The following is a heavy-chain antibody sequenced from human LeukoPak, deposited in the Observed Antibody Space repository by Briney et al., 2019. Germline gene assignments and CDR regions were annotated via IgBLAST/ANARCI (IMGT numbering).Heavy chain of an antibody. CDR1: GFTFSRYA. D-gene: IGHD5-18*01. V-gene: IGHV3-48*04. CDR3: ARDPPRGYNYGYSSEKS. CDR2: ISSSGSTI. J-gene: IGHJ4*02. Sequence: GGSLRLSCGASGFTFSRYAMSWVRQAPGKGLEWVSYISSSGSTIYYADSVKGRFTISRDNAKNSLYLQMNSLRAEDTAVYYCARDPPRGYNYGYSSEKSWGQGTLVTVSS.